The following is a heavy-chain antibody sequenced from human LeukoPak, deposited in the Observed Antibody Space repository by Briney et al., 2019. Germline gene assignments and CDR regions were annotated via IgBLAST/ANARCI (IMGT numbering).Heavy chain of an antibody. CDR3: ARVYPLESTSWNFDY. D-gene: IGHD2-2*01. CDR1: GGSICSYN. V-gene: IGHV4-4*07. J-gene: IGHJ4*02. Sequence: SETLSLTCTVSGGSICSYNWGWIRHPPGKGREWIGRIYTSGSTNDNPSLKRRVTMSVDTSQNHFHLKLSCVTAADTAVYYCARVYPLESTSWNFDYWGQGTLETVSP. CDR2: IYTSGST.